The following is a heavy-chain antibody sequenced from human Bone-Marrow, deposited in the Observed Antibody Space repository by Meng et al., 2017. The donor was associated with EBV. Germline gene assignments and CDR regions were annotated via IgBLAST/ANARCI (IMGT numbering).Heavy chain of an antibody. J-gene: IGHJ4*02. Sequence: QVILVQSGVELNKPWASVKVLCKGPGDLFTTYAIHWVRQAPGKRLEWMGWINAAIANTKYSQRLHDRLTITSDTSANTVYMELSSLTSEDTALYYCAASPGDPRAGIDSWGQGTLVTVSS. CDR3: AASPGDPRAGIDS. CDR2: INAAIANT. V-gene: IGHV1-3*01. D-gene: IGHD4-17*01. CDR1: GDLFTTYA.